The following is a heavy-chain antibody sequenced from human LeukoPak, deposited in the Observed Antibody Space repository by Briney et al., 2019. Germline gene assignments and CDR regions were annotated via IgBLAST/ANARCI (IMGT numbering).Heavy chain of an antibody. Sequence: ASVKVSFKASGYTFTIYGISWVRQAPGQGVEWMGWISAYNGNTNYAQKFQGRVTITADKSTSTAYMELSSLRSEDTAVYYCARAYRRDSSGYYFNYWGQGTLVTVSS. CDR3: ARAYRRDSSGYYFNY. J-gene: IGHJ4*02. D-gene: IGHD3-22*01. CDR1: GYTFTIYG. V-gene: IGHV1-18*01. CDR2: ISAYNGNT.